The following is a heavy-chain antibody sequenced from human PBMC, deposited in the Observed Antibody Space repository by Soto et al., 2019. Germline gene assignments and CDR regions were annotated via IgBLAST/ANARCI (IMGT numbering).Heavy chain of an antibody. CDR1: GGSISSTTYY. D-gene: IGHD3-10*01. V-gene: IGHV4-39*01. CDR2: IYYSGST. CDR3: ARHYGSGSYPLDY. Sequence: SETLSLTCTVSGGSISSTTYYWGWIRQPPGKGLEWIGSIYYSGSTYYNPSLKSRGTISVDMPKNQFSLKLSSVTAADTAVYYCARHYGSGSYPLDYWGRGTLVTVSS. J-gene: IGHJ4*02.